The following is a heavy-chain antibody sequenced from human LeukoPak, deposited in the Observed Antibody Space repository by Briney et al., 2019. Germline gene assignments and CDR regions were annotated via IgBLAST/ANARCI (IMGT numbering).Heavy chain of an antibody. CDR3: ARGAYTYGHPPSLDY. CDR1: GGSISSSSYY. Sequence: SETLSLTCTVSGGSISSSSYYWGWIRQPPGKGLEWIGYIYYTGSTNYNPSLKSRVTISVDTSKNQFSLKLTSVTAADTAVYYCARGAYTYGHPPSLDYWGQGTLVTVSS. CDR2: IYYTGST. D-gene: IGHD5-18*01. J-gene: IGHJ4*02. V-gene: IGHV4-61*05.